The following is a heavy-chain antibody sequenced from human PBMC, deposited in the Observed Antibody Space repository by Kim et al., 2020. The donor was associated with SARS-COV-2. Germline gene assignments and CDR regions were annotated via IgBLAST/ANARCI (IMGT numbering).Heavy chain of an antibody. D-gene: IGHD3-22*01. Sequence: RFTISRDNSKNTLYLQMNSLRAEDTAVYYCAKSHHQTHYYDSSGYYYFDYWGQGTLVTVSS. CDR3: AKSHHQTHYYDSSGYYYFDY. V-gene: IGHV3-23*01. J-gene: IGHJ4*02.